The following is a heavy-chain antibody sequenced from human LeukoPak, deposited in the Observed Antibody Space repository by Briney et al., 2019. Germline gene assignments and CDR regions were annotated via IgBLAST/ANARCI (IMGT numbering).Heavy chain of an antibody. CDR3: ARDGAYGSGTYYNVRRNWFDP. CDR1: GGSFSGYY. D-gene: IGHD3-10*01. V-gene: IGHV4-34*01. Sequence: PSETLSLTCAVYGGSFSGYYWSWIRQPPGKGLEWIGEINHSGSTNYNPSLKSRVTISVDTSKNQFSLKLSSVTAADTAVYYCARDGAYGSGTYYNVRRNWFDPWGQGTLVTVSS. J-gene: IGHJ5*02. CDR2: INHSGST.